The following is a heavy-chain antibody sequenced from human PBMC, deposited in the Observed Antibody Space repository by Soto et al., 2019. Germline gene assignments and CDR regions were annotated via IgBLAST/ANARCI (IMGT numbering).Heavy chain of an antibody. CDR2: VNHRGST. Sequence: PSETLSLTCAVYGESFSGYYWSWIRQPPGKGLEWIGEVNHRGSTNYNPSLKSRVTISVDTSKNQFSLNLSSVTAADTAVYYCARGAFCRGDCKGGFDYWGQGTLVTVPQ. CDR1: GESFSGYY. D-gene: IGHD2-21*02. V-gene: IGHV4-34*01. J-gene: IGHJ4*02. CDR3: ARGAFCRGDCKGGFDY.